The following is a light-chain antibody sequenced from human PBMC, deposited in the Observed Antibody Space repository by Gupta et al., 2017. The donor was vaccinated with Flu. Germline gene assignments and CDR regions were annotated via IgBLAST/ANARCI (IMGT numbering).Light chain of an antibody. CDR2: DVI. CDR3: CSDAGIDTYV. CDR1: SSDVGGYNY. V-gene: IGLV2-11*01. Sequence: SALTQPRSVSGSPVPSVTISCTGTSSDVGGYNYVSWYQHHPGKAPKLMIYDVINRPSGVPDRFSGSKSVNTASLTISGLKAEEEADYYCCSDAGIDTYVFGIGTKVTVL. J-gene: IGLJ1*01.